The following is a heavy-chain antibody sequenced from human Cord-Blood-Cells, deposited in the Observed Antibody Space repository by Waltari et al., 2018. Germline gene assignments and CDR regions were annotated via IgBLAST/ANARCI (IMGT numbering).Heavy chain of an antibody. CDR2: IYYSGST. V-gene: IGHV4-39*01. CDR1: AGSISSISYN. J-gene: IGHJ2*01. D-gene: IGHD6-6*01. Sequence: QLQLQESGPRLVKPSETLSLTCTVSAGSISSISYNRGWIRQPPGKGLGWIGCIYYSGSTYYNPSVKSRVTISVDTSKNQFSLKLSSVTAADTAVYYCARLNIIAAREWYFDLWGRGTLVTVSS. CDR3: ARLNIIAAREWYFDL.